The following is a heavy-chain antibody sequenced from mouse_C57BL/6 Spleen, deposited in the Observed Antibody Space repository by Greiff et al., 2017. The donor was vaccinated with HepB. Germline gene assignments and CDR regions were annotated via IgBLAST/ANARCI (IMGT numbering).Heavy chain of an antibody. Sequence: VKLQESGPGLVAPSQSLSITCTVSGFSFTSYGVDWVRQPPGKGLEWLGVIWGGGSTNYNSALMSRLSISKDNSKSQVFLKMNSLQTDDTAMYYCAKLHYSNYDSGAMDYWGQGTSVTVSS. V-gene: IGHV2-9*01. CDR1: GFSFTSYG. J-gene: IGHJ4*01. CDR3: AKLHYSNYDSGAMDY. D-gene: IGHD2-5*01. CDR2: IWGGGST.